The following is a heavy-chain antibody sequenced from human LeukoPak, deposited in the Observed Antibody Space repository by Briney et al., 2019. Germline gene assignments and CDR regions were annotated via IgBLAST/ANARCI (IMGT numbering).Heavy chain of an antibody. J-gene: IGHJ4*02. Sequence: SETLSLTCTVSGGSISSSSYYWGWLRQPPGKGLEWIVSIYYSGSTYYHPSPKSRVTISVDTSKNQFSLKLSSATAADTAVYYCASTPQQWLDQYYFDYWGQGTLVTVSS. CDR1: GGSISSSSYY. D-gene: IGHD6-19*01. V-gene: IGHV4-39*01. CDR2: IYYSGST. CDR3: ASTPQQWLDQYYFDY.